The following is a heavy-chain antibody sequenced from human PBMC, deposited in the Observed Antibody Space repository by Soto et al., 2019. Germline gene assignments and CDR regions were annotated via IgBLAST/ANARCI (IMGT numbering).Heavy chain of an antibody. CDR1: GFTFSSFG. D-gene: IGHD3-3*02. V-gene: IGHV3-33*01. CDR2: IWHDGTFT. CDR3: ARDRHFRGGPDDI. Sequence: QVQLVESGGGVVQSGMSPRLSCAASGFTFSSFGMHWVRQAPGKGLEWVALIWHDGTFTHYADSVKGRFTISRDNSKNMLYLQMNSLRADATAVYYCARDRHFRGGPDDIWGQGTMVTVSS. J-gene: IGHJ3*02.